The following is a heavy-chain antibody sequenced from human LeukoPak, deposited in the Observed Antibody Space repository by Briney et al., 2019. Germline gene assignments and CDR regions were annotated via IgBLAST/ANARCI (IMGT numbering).Heavy chain of an antibody. CDR2: INPSGGST. CDR3: ARDVRGYYYDSSGPCDY. Sequence: ASVKVSCKASGYTFTSYYMHWVRQAPGQGLEWMGIINPSGGSTSYAQKFQGRVTMTRDMSTSTVYMELSSLRSEDTAVYYCARDVRGYYYDSSGPCDYWGQGTLVTVSS. CDR1: GYTFTSYY. D-gene: IGHD3-22*01. V-gene: IGHV1-46*01. J-gene: IGHJ4*02.